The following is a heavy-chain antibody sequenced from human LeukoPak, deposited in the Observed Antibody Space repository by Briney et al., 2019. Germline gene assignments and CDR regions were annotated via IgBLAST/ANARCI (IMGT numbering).Heavy chain of an antibody. CDR2: MNPNSGNT. D-gene: IGHD3-10*01. J-gene: IGHJ5*02. CDR1: GYTFTSYD. V-gene: IGHV1-8*01. Sequence: ASVKVSCKASGYTFTSYDINGVRQATGQGLEWMGWMNPNSGNTGYAQKFQGRVTMTRNTSISTAYMELSSLRSEDTAVYYCARGLIETQGLVIKSVLLWFGELSPWGQGTLVTVSS. CDR3: ARGLIETQGLVIKSVLLWFGELSP.